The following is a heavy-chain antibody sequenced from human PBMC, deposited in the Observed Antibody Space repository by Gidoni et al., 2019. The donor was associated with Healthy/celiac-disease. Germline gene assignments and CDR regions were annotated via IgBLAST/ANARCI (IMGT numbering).Heavy chain of an antibody. CDR2: INPSGGST. V-gene: IGHV1-46*01. D-gene: IGHD1-26*01. CDR1: GYTFTSYY. CDR3: ARDLGIGFDY. J-gene: IGHJ4*02. Sequence: VQLVQSGAEVQKPGASVTVSCKASGYTFTSYYMHWVRQAPGQGLEWMGIINPSGGSTSYAQKFQGRGTMTRDTSTSTVYMELSSLRSEDTAVYYCARDLGIGFDYWGQGTLVTVSS.